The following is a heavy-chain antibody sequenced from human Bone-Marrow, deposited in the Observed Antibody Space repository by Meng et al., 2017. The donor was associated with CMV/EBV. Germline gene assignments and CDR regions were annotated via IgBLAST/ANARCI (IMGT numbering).Heavy chain of an antibody. V-gene: IGHV4-30-4*08. Sequence: QVQLQESGPGLVKPSXXLSLTCTVSGGSISSGDYYWSWIRQPPGKGLEWIGYIYYSGSTYYNPSLKSRVTISVDTSKNQFSLKLSSVTAADTAVYYCARGDDYYYYMDVWGKGTMVTVSS. CDR2: IYYSGST. D-gene: IGHD5-24*01. J-gene: IGHJ6*03. CDR3: ARGDDYYYYMDV. CDR1: GGSISSGDYY.